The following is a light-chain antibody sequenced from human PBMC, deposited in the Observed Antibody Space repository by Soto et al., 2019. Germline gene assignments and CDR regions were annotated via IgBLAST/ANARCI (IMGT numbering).Light chain of an antibody. CDR1: QSVNST. CDR2: GAS. J-gene: IGKJ3*01. V-gene: IGKV3-15*01. Sequence: VMTQSSASLSLSPGERATLSCRASQSVNSTLVWYQQRPGQAPRFLIYGASTRATGIPARFRGSGSGTEFTLTIDSLQSEDFAVYYCQHYNNWPFTFGQGTKVDIK. CDR3: QHYNNWPFT.